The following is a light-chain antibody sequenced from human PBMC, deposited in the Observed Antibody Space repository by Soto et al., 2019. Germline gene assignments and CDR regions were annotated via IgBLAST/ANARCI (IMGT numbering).Light chain of an antibody. CDR3: ETWESSLSAGV. J-gene: IGLJ3*02. V-gene: IGLV1-51*02. Sequence: QSVLTQPPSVSAAPGRKVTISCSGSSSNIGNNYVSWYQHLPGTAPKLLIYENNKRPSGIPDRFSGSKSGTSATLGITGLQTGDEADYYCETWESSLSAGVFGGGTKLTVL. CDR1: SSNIGNNY. CDR2: ENN.